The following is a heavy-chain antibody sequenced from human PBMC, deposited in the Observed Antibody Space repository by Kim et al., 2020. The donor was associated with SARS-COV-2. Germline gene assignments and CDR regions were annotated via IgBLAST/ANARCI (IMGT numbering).Heavy chain of an antibody. CDR3: ARGLGYSSGWYDP. V-gene: IGHV4-34*01. Sequence: SETLSLTCAVYGGSFSGYYWSWIRQPPGKGLEWIGEINHSGSTNYNPSLKSRVTISVDTSKNQFSLKLSSVTAADTAVYYCARGLGYSSGWYDPWGQGTL. D-gene: IGHD6-19*01. J-gene: IGHJ5*02. CDR2: INHSGST. CDR1: GGSFSGYY.